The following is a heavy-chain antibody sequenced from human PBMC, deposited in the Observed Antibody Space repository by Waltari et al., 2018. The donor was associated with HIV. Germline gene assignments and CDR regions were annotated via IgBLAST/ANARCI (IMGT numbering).Heavy chain of an antibody. CDR1: GFAFSDHH. CDR2: ARDTADSYFT. CDR3: YRFGGDL. J-gene: IGHJ5*02. D-gene: IGHD3-16*01. V-gene: IGHV3-72*01. Sequence: EVQLVESGGGLVQPGGSLRLSWAASGFAFSDHHMDWVRPAPGKGLELVGRARDTADSYFTQYAASVKGRFTISRDDSKNSLFLEMSNMRSEDTAVYYCYRFGGDLWGQGTLVTVSS.